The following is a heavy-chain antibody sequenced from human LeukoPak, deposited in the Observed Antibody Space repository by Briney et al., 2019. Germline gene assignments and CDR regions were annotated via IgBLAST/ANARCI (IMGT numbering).Heavy chain of an antibody. D-gene: IGHD4-23*01. Sequence: PGRSLRLSCAASGFTFSSYGMHWVRQAPGKGLEWVAVISYDGSNKYYADSAKGRFTISRDNSKNTLYLQMNSLRAEDTAVYYCARVHYGGKGGMVKTSFDYWGQGTLVTVSS. CDR2: ISYDGSNK. J-gene: IGHJ4*02. CDR3: ARVHYGGKGGMVKTSFDY. V-gene: IGHV3-30*03. CDR1: GFTFSSYG.